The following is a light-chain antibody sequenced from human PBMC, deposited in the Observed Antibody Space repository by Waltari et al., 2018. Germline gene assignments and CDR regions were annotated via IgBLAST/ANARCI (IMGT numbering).Light chain of an antibody. CDR2: EGT. CDR3: CSYAGSSTLI. V-gene: IGLV2-23*01. Sequence: QSALTQPASVSGSPGQSITISCTGTSRDIGTYNLVSWYQQHPGKAPKILIYEGTKRPSGFSNRFSGSMSGNTASLTISGLQAEDEAAYYCCSYAGSSTLIFGGGTKLTVL. CDR1: SRDIGTYNL. J-gene: IGLJ2*01.